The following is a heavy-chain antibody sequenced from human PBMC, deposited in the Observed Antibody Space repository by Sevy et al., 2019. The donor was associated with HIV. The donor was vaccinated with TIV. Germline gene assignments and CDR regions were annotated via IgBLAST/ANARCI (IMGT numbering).Heavy chain of an antibody. D-gene: IGHD6-13*01. CDR2: TRNKADGYTT. J-gene: IGHJ4*02. CDR1: GFTFSDHY. Sequence: GGSLRLSCAASGFTFSDHYMEWVRQAPGKGLEWVGRTRNKADGYTTEYAASVKGRFTISRDDSENSLYLQMNSLKTEDTAVYYCSTHADIAAAGRVFDYWGQGALVTVSS. CDR3: STHADIAAAGRVFDY. V-gene: IGHV3-72*01.